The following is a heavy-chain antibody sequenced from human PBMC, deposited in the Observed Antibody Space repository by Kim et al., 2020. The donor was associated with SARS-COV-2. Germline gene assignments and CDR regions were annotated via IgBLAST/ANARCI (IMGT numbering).Heavy chain of an antibody. Sequence: PKRGETNYAKKLQGRVTMTRDPSISTAYMELSRLSSDDTAVYYCARGLDYWGQGALVTVSS. V-gene: IGHV1-2*02. CDR3: ARGLDY. CDR2: PKRGET. J-gene: IGHJ4*02.